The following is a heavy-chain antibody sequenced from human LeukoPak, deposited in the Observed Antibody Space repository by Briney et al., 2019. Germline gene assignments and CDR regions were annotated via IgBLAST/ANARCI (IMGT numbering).Heavy chain of an antibody. V-gene: IGHV3-7*01. Sequence: GGSLRLSCAASGFTFSSYWMSWVRQAPGKGLEWVANIKQDGSEKYYVDSVKGRFTISRDNAKNSLYLQMNSLRGDDTAIYYCARDGGKAAAGTIDSWGQGTLVVVSS. D-gene: IGHD6-25*01. CDR2: IKQDGSEK. CDR1: GFTFSSYW. J-gene: IGHJ4*02. CDR3: ARDGGKAAAGTIDS.